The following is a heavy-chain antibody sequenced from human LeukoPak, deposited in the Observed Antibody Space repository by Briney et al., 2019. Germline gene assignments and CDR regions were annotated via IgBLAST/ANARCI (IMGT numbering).Heavy chain of an antibody. CDR1: GFTFSSNS. CDR2: INSSCSYI. CDR3: ARDRYCSSTSCYYDDYYYMDV. J-gene: IGHJ6*03. V-gene: IGHV3-21*01. Sequence: GGSLRLSSSASGFTFSSNSRNRQRQAPGNELKGCSSINSSCSYIYFADSGKGRFTISRDNAKTSLYLQMNSLRAEDTAVYYCARDRYCSSTSCYYDDYYYMDVWGKGTTVTVSS. D-gene: IGHD2-2*01.